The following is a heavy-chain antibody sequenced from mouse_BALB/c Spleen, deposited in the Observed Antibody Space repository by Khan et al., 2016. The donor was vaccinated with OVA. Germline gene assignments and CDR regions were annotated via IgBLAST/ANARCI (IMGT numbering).Heavy chain of an antibody. CDR3: TSDGNYAHWYFDV. J-gene: IGHJ1*01. CDR1: GFSFTSYT. V-gene: IGHV5-6-4*01. CDR2: ISSGSTYT. D-gene: IGHD2-1*01. Sequence: EVELVESGGGLVRPGGSLKLSCAASGFSFTSYTMSWVRQTPEKRLEWVATISSGSTYTNYPDRVKGRFTITRDNAKNTPYLQLSSLKSEDTAMXYCTSDGNYAHWYFDVWGAGTSLIVSS.